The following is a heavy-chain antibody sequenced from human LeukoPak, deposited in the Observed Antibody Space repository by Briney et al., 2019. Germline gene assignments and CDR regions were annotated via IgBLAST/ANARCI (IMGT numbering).Heavy chain of an antibody. CDR1: GFTVRTNY. Sequence: GGSLRLSCAASGFTVRTNYMSWVRQAPGKGLEWVSVVYSGGTISYADSVKGRFTISRGNSKNTLYLQMNSLRAEDTAVYYCARDPHNSGSGRYFDLWGQGTLVTVSS. CDR2: VYSGGTI. CDR3: ARDPHNSGSGRYFDL. D-gene: IGHD3-10*01. J-gene: IGHJ5*02. V-gene: IGHV3-66*01.